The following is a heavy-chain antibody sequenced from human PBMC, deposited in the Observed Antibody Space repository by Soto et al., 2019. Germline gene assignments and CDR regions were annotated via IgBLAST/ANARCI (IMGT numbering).Heavy chain of an antibody. CDR2: ISGSGSAI. J-gene: IGHJ4*02. CDR3: ARSSGPRQLDY. Sequence: EVYLVESGGGLIHPGGSLRLSCAASGFTFSTYEMNWVRQAPGKGLEWVSYISGSGSAIYYPESVKGRFIISRDNTKNSVSLQMNSLRVEDTGVYYCARSSGPRQLDYWGQGTLVTVSS. D-gene: IGHD3-22*01. CDR1: GFTFSTYE. V-gene: IGHV3-48*03.